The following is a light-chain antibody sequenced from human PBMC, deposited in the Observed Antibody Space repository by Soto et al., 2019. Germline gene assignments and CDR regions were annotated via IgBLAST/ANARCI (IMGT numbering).Light chain of an antibody. J-gene: IGKJ4*01. V-gene: IGKV3-15*01. Sequence: EIVMTQSPATLSVSPGEGATLSCWASQSVAGNLAWYQQKPGQAPRLLIYGAFTRATGIPATFGGSGSGTEFTLTISSLQSEDFAVYYCQQYNKWPLTFGGGTKVEIK. CDR2: GAF. CDR3: QQYNKWPLT. CDR1: QSVAGN.